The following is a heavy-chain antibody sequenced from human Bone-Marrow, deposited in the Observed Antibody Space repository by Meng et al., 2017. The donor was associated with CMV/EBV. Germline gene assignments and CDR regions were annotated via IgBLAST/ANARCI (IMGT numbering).Heavy chain of an antibody. D-gene: IGHD6-19*01. CDR2: IKSDGRST. Sequence: TSGLTFRRYWVHCVRQGPGEGLVWVSRIKSDGRSTSSADSVKGRFTISRDNAKNTLYLQMNSLRAEDTAVYYCARDPDSNGWSAFDYWGQGILVTVSS. J-gene: IGHJ4*02. CDR3: ARDPDSNGWSAFDY. V-gene: IGHV3-74*01. CDR1: GLTFRRYW.